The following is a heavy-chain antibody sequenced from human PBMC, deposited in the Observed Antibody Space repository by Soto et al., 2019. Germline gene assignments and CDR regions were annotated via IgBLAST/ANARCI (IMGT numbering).Heavy chain of an antibody. CDR1: GFTFSSYS. D-gene: IGHD2-2*01. J-gene: IGHJ5*02. CDR3: ARDGRSFRYCSSTSCLNWFDP. V-gene: IGHV3-21*01. CDR2: ISSSSSYI. Sequence: PGGSLRLSCAASGFTFSSYSMNWVRQAPGKGLEWVSSISSSSSYIYYADSVKGRFTISRDNAKNSLYLQMNSLRAEDTAVYYCARDGRSFRYCSSTSCLNWFDPWGQGTLVTVSS.